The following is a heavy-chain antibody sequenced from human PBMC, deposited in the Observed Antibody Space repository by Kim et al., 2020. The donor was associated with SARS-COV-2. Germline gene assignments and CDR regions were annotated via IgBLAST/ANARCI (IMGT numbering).Heavy chain of an antibody. J-gene: IGHJ4*02. Sequence: ASVKVSCKASGYTFTSYYMHWVRQAPGQGLEWMGIINPSGGSTSYAQKFQGRVTMTRDTSTSTVYMELSSLRSEDTAVYYCARDVRRGVVPAAPFDYWGQGTLVTVSS. CDR3: ARDVRRGVVPAAPFDY. CDR1: GYTFTSYY. CDR2: INPSGGST. D-gene: IGHD2-2*01. V-gene: IGHV1-46*01.